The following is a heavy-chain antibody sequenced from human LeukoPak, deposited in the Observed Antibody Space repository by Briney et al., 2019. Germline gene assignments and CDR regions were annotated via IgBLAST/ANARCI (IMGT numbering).Heavy chain of an antibody. CDR3: AKVSGGGLYYDGMDV. J-gene: IGHJ6*02. CDR1: GFTFSNHA. V-gene: IGHV3-23*01. Sequence: GGSLRLSCAPSGFTFSNHAMNWVRQAPGKGLEWVSVISGSGGTTYYADSVKGRFTISRDSSKNTLYLQMNSLRAEDTAVYYCAKVSGGGLYYDGMDVWGQGTTVTVSS. CDR2: ISGSGGTT. D-gene: IGHD1-14*01.